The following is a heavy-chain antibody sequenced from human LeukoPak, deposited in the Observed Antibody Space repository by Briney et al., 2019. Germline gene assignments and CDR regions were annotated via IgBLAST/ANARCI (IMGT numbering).Heavy chain of an antibody. Sequence: GGSPRLSCSASGFTFSSYAMHWVRQAPGKGLEYVSAISSNGGSTYYADSVKGRFTISRDNSKNTLYLQMSSLRAEDTAVYYCVKDCSYYYGSGSPRDYWGQGTLVTVSS. D-gene: IGHD3-10*01. CDR2: ISSNGGST. CDR1: GFTFSSYA. V-gene: IGHV3-64D*06. J-gene: IGHJ4*02. CDR3: VKDCSYYYGSGSPRDY.